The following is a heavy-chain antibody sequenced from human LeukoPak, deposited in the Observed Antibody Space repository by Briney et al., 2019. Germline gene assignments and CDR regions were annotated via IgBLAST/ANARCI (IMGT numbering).Heavy chain of an antibody. CDR3: ARYAAGTGSYFDY. Sequence: KPGGSLRLSCAASGFTFSSSGMNWVRQAPGKGLEWVSYISSSRSYIYYADSVKGRFTISRDNAKNSLYLQMNSLRAEDTAVYYCARYAAGTGSYFDYWGQGTLVTVSS. J-gene: IGHJ4*02. V-gene: IGHV3-21*01. D-gene: IGHD6-13*01. CDR1: GFTFSSSG. CDR2: ISSSRSYI.